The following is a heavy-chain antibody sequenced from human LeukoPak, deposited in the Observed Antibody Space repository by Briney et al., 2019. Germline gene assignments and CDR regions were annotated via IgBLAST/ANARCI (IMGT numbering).Heavy chain of an antibody. CDR3: ARLGRSPEDAYNYGFDY. V-gene: IGHV5-51*01. Sequence: GESLKISCKGSGYSFTSYWIGWVRQMPGKGLEWMGIIYPGDSDTRYSPSFQGQVTISADKSISTAYLQWSSLKASGTAIYYCARLGRSPEDAYNYGFDYWGQGTLVTVSS. D-gene: IGHD5-24*01. J-gene: IGHJ4*02. CDR1: GYSFTSYW. CDR2: IYPGDSDT.